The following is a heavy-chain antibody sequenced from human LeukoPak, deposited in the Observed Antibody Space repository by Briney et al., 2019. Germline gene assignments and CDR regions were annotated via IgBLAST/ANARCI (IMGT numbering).Heavy chain of an antibody. J-gene: IGHJ3*02. CDR2: IIPIFGTA. CDR1: GGTFSSYA. Sequence: GSSVTVSCKASGGTFSSYAISWVRQAPGQGLEWMGGIIPIFGTANYAQKFQGRVTITADKSTSTAYMELSSLRSDDTAVYYCARGGFGFPDDAFDIWGQGTMVTVSS. D-gene: IGHD3-10*01. V-gene: IGHV1-69*06. CDR3: ARGGFGFPDDAFDI.